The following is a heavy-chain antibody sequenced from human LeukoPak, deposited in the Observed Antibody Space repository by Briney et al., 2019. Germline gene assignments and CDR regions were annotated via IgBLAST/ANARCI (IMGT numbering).Heavy chain of an antibody. CDR2: ISSNGGGT. J-gene: IGHJ4*02. V-gene: IGHV3-64*02. Sequence: GGSLRLSYAASGFTFSNYVMHWVRQAPGKGLEYVSAISSNGGGTYYVDSVKGRFTISRDNTKNTLYLQMGSLRAEDMAVYYCARGISGSPGIDYWGQGTLVTVSS. D-gene: IGHD6-19*01. CDR1: GFTFSNYV. CDR3: ARGISGSPGIDY.